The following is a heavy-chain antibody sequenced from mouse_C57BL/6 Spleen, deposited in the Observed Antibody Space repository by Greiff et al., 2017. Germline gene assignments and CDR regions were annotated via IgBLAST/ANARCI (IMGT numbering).Heavy chain of an antibody. D-gene: IGHD2-4*01. Sequence: QVQLQQSGAELMKPGASVKLSCKASGYTFTGYWMDWVKQRPGQGLEWIGEILPGSGGTNYNEKFKGKATLTADKSSNTAYMQLSSLTSEASAFYYCASFNYDVRAFGDWGQGTTLTVSS. CDR2: ILPGSGGT. J-gene: IGHJ2*01. CDR1: GYTFTGYW. CDR3: ASFNYDVRAFGD. V-gene: IGHV1-9*01.